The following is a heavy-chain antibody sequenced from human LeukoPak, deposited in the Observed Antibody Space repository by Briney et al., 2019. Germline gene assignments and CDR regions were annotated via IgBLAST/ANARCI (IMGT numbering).Heavy chain of an antibody. D-gene: IGHD5-18*01. CDR2: MSPTSGNT. CDR1: GYTFNTYD. Sequence: ASVKVSCKASGYTFNTYDIQWVRQAAGQGPEWMGWMSPTSGNTGYSQRFQGRVTLTRNTSISTAYMELTSLTSEDTAVYYFARGRLIAPTTMAYWGQGTLITVSS. J-gene: IGHJ4*02. V-gene: IGHV1-8*01. CDR3: ARGRLIAPTTMAY.